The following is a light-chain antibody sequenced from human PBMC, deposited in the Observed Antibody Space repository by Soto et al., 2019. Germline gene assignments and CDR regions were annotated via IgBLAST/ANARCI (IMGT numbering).Light chain of an antibody. Sequence: EIVLTQSPGTLSLSPGERATLSCRASESVSSTLLAWYQQKPGQAPRLLIYGVSSRATGVPDRVSGSGSGTDFTLIISRLEPEDSAVYYCHQYADSPQTFAQGTKLEIK. CDR2: GVS. CDR1: ESVSSTL. J-gene: IGKJ2*01. CDR3: HQYADSPQT. V-gene: IGKV3-20*01.